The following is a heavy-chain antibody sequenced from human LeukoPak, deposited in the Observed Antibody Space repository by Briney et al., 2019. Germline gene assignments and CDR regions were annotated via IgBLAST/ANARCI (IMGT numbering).Heavy chain of an antibody. Sequence: KPSETLSLTCSVSGGSISSSRYYWGWIRLPPGMGLEWIGSIFYSGSTYYNPSLKSRVTMSVDTSKNQFSLNLSSVTAADTAVYYCARLFPEEQIDYWGQGALVTVSS. V-gene: IGHV4-39*01. D-gene: IGHD1/OR15-1a*01. CDR3: ARLFPEEQIDY. CDR1: GGSISSSRYY. CDR2: IFYSGST. J-gene: IGHJ4*02.